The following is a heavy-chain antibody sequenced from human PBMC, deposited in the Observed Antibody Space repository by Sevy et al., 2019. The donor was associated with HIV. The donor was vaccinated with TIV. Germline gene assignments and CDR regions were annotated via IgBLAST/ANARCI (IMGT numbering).Heavy chain of an antibody. J-gene: IGHJ6*02. Sequence: GSLRLPCVASGLTVGSPPINWVRQAPGKGLEWVSLIYSHGTTFYSDSVKGRLTISRDNSNNNLDLQMNSLRAEDTAIYYCARIKGASSSYAMDVWGQGTTVTVSS. CDR3: ARIKGASSSYAMDV. CDR1: GLTVGSPP. CDR2: IYSHGTT. D-gene: IGHD2-2*01. V-gene: IGHV3-53*01.